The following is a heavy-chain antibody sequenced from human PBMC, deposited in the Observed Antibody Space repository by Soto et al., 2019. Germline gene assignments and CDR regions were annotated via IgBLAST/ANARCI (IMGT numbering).Heavy chain of an antibody. CDR1: GYSFTRHD. CDR2: INPSSGNT. J-gene: IGHJ6*02. D-gene: IGHD3-3*01. CDR3: AREGSLFSGVIVCDGMDV. V-gene: IGHV1-8*01. Sequence: QVQLVQSGAEVKKPGASVKVSCKASGYSFTRHDINWVRQAPGQGLEWMGWINPSSGNTGYAQRFLGRLTMTTDTSTSTADMELSGLKSEDTAIYYGAREGSLFSGVIVCDGMDVGGQGTTVTVPS.